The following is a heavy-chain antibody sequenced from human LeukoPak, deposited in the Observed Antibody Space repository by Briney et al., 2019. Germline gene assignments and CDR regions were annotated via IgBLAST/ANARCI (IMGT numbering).Heavy chain of an antibody. CDR1: GFTFSSYS. CDR3: ARDHSERRFFGY. J-gene: IGHJ4*02. Sequence: PGGSLRLSCAASGFTFSSYSMNWVRQAPGKGLEWVSSISSSSYIYYADSVKGRFTISRDNAKNSLYLQMNSLRAEDTAVYYCARDHSERRFFGYWGQGTLVTVSS. V-gene: IGHV3-21*01. CDR2: ISSSSYI. D-gene: IGHD3-3*01.